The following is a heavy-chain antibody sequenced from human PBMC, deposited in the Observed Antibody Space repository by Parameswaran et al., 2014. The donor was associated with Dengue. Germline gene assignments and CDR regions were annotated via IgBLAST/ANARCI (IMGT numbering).Heavy chain of an antibody. J-gene: IGHJ6*03. CDR2: IDWDDDK. CDR3: ARTSGGYSGYQEDYYYYYMDV. Sequence: WIRQPPGKALEWLARIDWDDDKYYSTSLKTRLTISKDTSNNQVVLTMTNMDPVDTATYYCARTSGGYSGYQEDYYYYYMDVWGKGTRSTVSS. D-gene: IGHD5-12*01. V-gene: IGHV2-70*11.